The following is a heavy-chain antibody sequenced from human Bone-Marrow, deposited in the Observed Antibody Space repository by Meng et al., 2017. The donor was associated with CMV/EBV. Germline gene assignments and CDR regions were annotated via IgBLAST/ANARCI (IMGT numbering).Heavy chain of an antibody. V-gene: IGHV1-2*02. J-gene: IGHJ4*02. CDR1: RYSCTSYL. CDR2: SNPNSSGT. CDR3: ARGRIPAIPLDY. Sequence: VKNPGDAGTVAASDTRYSCTSYLVHRVRQCPLQGLEGMGCSNPNSSGTNYAQKCKGRITITWDTSIRTAYREMSRLRADETAVDYCARGRIPAIPLDYWGQGTLVTVSS.